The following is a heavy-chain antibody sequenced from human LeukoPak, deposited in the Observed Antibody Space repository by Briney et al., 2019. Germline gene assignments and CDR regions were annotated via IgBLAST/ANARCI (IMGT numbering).Heavy chain of an antibody. CDR3: ARGRLGVWGSYRPPPHNWFDP. J-gene: IGHJ5*02. D-gene: IGHD3-16*02. CDR2: IYYSGST. CDR1: GGSFSGYY. V-gene: IGHV4-34*01. Sequence: TSGTLSLTCAVYGGSFSGYYWSWIRQPPGKGLEWIGSIYYSGSTYYNPSLKSRVTISVDTSKNQFSLKLSSVTAADTAVYYCARGRLGVWGSYRPPPHNWFDPWGQGTLVTVSS.